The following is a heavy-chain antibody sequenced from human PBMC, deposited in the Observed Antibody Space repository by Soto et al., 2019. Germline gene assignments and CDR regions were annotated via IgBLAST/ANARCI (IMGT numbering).Heavy chain of an antibody. CDR2: IYYSGST. V-gene: IGHV4-30-4*01. CDR1: GGSISSDDYY. CDR3: ATETDAFDI. Sequence: QVQLQESGPGLVEPSQTLSLTCTVSGGSISSDDYYWSWIRQPPGKGLEWIGYIYYSGSTYYKPSLKSRVTISVDTSKNQFSLKLSSVTAADTAVYYWATETDAFDIWGQGTMVTVSS. J-gene: IGHJ3*02.